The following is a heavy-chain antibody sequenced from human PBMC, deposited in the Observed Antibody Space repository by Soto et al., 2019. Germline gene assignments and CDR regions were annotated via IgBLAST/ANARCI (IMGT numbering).Heavy chain of an antibody. CDR1: GFTFSSYA. J-gene: IGHJ6*02. D-gene: IGHD6-6*01. CDR3: AKLVYSSSMGRHMDV. CDR2: ISGSGGST. V-gene: IGHV3-23*01. Sequence: GGSLRLSCAASGFTFSSYAMSWVRQAPGKGLEWVSDISGSGGSTYYADSVKGRFTISRDNSKNTVFLQMNSLRAEDTAAYYCAKLVYSSSMGRHMDVWGQGTTVTVSS.